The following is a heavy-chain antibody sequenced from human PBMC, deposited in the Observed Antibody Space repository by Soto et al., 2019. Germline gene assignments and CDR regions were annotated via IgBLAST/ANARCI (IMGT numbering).Heavy chain of an antibody. J-gene: IGHJ6*02. CDR3: APYNDYYDMDV. Sequence: PGGTLRLSCAASGYTFSSYWMHWVRHAQGKGMEWVARSNSDGSTTTYADSVKGRVTSSRDNAWDTALLQMNSLRIEDTAVYYCAPYNDYYDMDVWGQGTTVTVSS. CDR1: GYTFSSYW. CDR2: SNSDGSTT. V-gene: IGHV3-74*01. D-gene: IGHD1-1*01.